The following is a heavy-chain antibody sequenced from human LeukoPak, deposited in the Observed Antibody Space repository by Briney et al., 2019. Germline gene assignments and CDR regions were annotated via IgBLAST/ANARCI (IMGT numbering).Heavy chain of an antibody. CDR2: IYSGGST. V-gene: IGHV3-53*01. CDR1: GFTVSSNY. J-gene: IGHJ4*02. CDR3: AKGPRGEQPLRVPY. D-gene: IGHD3-10*01. Sequence: GGSLRLSCAASGFTVSSNYMSWVRQAPGKGLEWVSVIYSGGSTYYADSVKGRFTISRDNSKNTPYLQMNSLRAEDTAVYYCAKGPRGEQPLRVPYWGQGTLVTVSS.